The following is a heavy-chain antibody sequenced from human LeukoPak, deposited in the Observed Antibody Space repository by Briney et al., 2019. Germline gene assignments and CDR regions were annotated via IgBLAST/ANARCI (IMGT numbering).Heavy chain of an antibody. Sequence: SETLSLTCTVSGGSISSYYWSWIRQPPGRGLEWIGYIYYSGSTNYNPSLKSRVTISVDTSKNQFSLKLSSVTAADTAVYYCARVVVVVPAAMVRPYYYMDVWGKGTTVTVSS. D-gene: IGHD2-2*01. J-gene: IGHJ6*03. CDR1: GGSISSYY. CDR2: IYYSGST. CDR3: ARVVVVVPAAMVRPYYYMDV. V-gene: IGHV4-59*01.